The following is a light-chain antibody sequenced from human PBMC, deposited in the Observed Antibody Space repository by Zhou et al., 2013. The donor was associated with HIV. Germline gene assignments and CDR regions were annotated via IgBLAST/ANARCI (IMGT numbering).Light chain of an antibody. CDR1: QSVSSTY. Sequence: EIVLTQSPGTLSLSPGERATLSCKASQSVSSTYLAWYQLKPGQTPRLLIYDASNRATGIPARFSGSGSGTDFTLTISSLEPEDFAVYYCQQRSNWPPLTFGGGTKVEIK. J-gene: IGKJ4*01. V-gene: IGKV3-11*01. CDR3: QQRSNWPPLT. CDR2: DAS.